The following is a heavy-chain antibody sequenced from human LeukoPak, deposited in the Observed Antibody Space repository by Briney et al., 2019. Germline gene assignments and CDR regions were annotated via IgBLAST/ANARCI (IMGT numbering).Heavy chain of an antibody. J-gene: IGHJ1*01. CDR2: IRYDGSNK. CDR1: GFTFSTAF. CDR3: AKDFIAAAGTAMGYFQH. Sequence: GGSLRLSCTASGFTFSTAFMNWVRQAPGKGLEWVAFIRYDGSNKYYADSVKGRFTISRDNSKNTLYLQMNSLRAEDTAVYYCAKDFIAAAGTAMGYFQHWGQGTLVTVSS. D-gene: IGHD6-13*01. V-gene: IGHV3-30*02.